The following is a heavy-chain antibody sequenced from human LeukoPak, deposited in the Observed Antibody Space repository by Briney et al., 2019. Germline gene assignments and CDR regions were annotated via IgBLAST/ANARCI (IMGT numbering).Heavy chain of an antibody. CDR1: GGSISRYY. V-gene: IGHV4-59*12. Sequence: SETLSLTCTVSGGSISRYYWSWIRQPPGKGLEWIGYIYYSGSTNYNPSLTSRVTISVDTSKNQFSLKLSSVTAADTAVYYCARDDAFDIWGQGTMVTVSS. CDR2: IYYSGST. J-gene: IGHJ3*02. CDR3: ARDDAFDI.